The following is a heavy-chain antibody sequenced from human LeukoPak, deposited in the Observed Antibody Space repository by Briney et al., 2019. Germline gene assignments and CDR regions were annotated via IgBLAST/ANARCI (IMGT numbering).Heavy chain of an antibody. CDR1: GFTFISYW. CDR2: IKQDGSEK. Sequence: GGSLRLSCAASGFTFISYWMSWVRQAPGKGLEWMANIKQDGSEKYYVDSAKGRFTISRDNAKNALYLQMNSLRVEDTAVYYCARDPWYNWNDVDYWGQGTLVTVSS. V-gene: IGHV3-7*01. J-gene: IGHJ4*02. CDR3: ARDPWYNWNDVDY. D-gene: IGHD1-1*01.